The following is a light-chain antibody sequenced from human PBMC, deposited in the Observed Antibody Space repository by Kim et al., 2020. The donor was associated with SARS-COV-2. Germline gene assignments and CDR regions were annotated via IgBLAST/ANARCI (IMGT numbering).Light chain of an antibody. CDR1: SSDVGGFNY. Sequence: QSALTQPASVSGSPGQSITVSCTGTSSDVGGFNYVSWYQQHPGKAPKLMIYDVNKRPSGVSNRFSGSKSGNTASLTISGLQAEDEADYYCSSYTASSTFVFGAGTRSPS. V-gene: IGLV2-14*03. CDR2: DVN. CDR3: SSYTASSTFV. J-gene: IGLJ1*01.